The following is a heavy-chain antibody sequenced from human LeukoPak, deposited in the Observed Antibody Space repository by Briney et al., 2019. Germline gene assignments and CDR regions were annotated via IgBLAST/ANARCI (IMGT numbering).Heavy chain of an antibody. CDR3: ARLEVGALGY. CDR2: IYYSGST. D-gene: IGHD1-26*01. CDR1: GGSISSSSYY. V-gene: IGHV4-39*01. Sequence: TSETLSLTCTVSGGSISSSSYYWGWIRQPPGKGLEWIGSIYYSGSTHYNPSLRSRVTISVDTSKSQFSLKLSSVTAADTAVYYCARLEVGALGYWGQGTLVTVSS. J-gene: IGHJ4*02.